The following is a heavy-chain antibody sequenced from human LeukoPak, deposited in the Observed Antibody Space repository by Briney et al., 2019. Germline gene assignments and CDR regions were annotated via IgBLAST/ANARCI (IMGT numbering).Heavy chain of an antibody. D-gene: IGHD1-26*01. CDR2: ISSSSSYI. CDR1: GLTVTNAW. V-gene: IGHV3-21*01. Sequence: GGSLRLSCAASGLTVTNAWMNWVRQAPGKGLEWVSSISSSSSYIYYADSVKGRFTISRDNAKNSLYLQMNSLRAEDTAVYYCARSTPEWELLYYFDYWGQGTLVTVSS. CDR3: ARSTPEWELLYYFDY. J-gene: IGHJ4*02.